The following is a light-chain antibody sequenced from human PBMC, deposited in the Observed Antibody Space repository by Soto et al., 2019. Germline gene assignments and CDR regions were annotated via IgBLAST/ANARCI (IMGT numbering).Light chain of an antibody. Sequence: NFMLTQPNSVSESPGKTVTISCTRSSGSIASNYVQWYQQRPGSAPTTVIYEDNQRPSGVPDRFSGSIDSSSNSASLTISGLKTEDEADYYCQSYDSSTVVFGGGTQLTVL. J-gene: IGLJ2*01. CDR1: SGSIASNY. CDR3: QSYDSSTVV. V-gene: IGLV6-57*04. CDR2: EDN.